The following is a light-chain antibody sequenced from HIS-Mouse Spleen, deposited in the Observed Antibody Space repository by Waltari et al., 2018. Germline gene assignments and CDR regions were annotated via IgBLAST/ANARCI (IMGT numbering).Light chain of an antibody. CDR2: DVS. CDR3: SSYTSSSFNVV. Sequence: GQSITISCTGPSSDVGGYNYVSWYQQHPGKAPKLMIYDVSNRPSGVSNRFSGSKSGNTASLTISGLQAEDEADYYCSSYTSSSFNVVFGGGTKLTVL. CDR1: SSDVGGYNY. V-gene: IGLV2-14*03. J-gene: IGLJ2*01.